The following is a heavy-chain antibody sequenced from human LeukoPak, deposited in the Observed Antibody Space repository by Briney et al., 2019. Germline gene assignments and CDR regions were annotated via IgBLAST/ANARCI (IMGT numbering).Heavy chain of an antibody. D-gene: IGHD5-24*01. CDR2: IYYSGST. J-gene: IGHJ3*02. CDR3: ARWVLDGYKTHAFDI. CDR1: GGSISSYY. Sequence: SETLSLTCTVSGGSISSYYWSWIRQPPGKGLEWIGYIYYSGSTNYNPSLKSRVTISVDTSKNQFSLKLSSVTAADTAVYYCARWVLDGYKTHAFDIWGQGTMVTVSS. V-gene: IGHV4-59*12.